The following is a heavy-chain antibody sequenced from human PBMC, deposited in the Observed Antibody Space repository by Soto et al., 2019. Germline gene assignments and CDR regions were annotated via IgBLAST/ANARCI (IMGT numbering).Heavy chain of an antibody. CDR3: ATDGPPYADYSYSYYYGMDV. CDR2: INPNSGGT. Sequence: EASVKVSCKASGYTFTGYYMHWVRQAPGQGLEWMGWINPNSGGTNYAQKFQGWVTMTRDTSISTAYMELSRLRSDDTAVYYCATDGPPYADYSYSYYYGMDVWGQGTTVTVSS. D-gene: IGHD4-17*01. CDR1: GYTFTGYY. J-gene: IGHJ6*02. V-gene: IGHV1-2*04.